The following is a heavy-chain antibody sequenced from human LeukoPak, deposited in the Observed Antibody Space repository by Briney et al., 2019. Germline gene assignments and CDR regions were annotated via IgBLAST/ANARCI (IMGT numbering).Heavy chain of an antibody. CDR2: IYHSGST. CDR3: AGKDVRYFDWLSDNWFDP. D-gene: IGHD3-9*01. J-gene: IGHJ5*02. CDR1: GYSICSGYY. Sequence: SETLSLTCAVSGYSICSGYYWGWIRQPPGKGLEWIGSIYHSGSTYYNPSLKSRVTISVDTSKNQFSLKLSSVTAADTAVYYCAGKDVRYFDWLSDNWFDPWGQGTLVTVSS. V-gene: IGHV4-38-2*01.